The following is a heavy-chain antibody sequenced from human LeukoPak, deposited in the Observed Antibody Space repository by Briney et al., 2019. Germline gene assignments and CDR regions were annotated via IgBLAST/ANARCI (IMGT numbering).Heavy chain of an antibody. V-gene: IGHV3-30*18. CDR1: GFTYSSYG. CDR3: AKVAVAGRGFDY. D-gene: IGHD6-19*01. Sequence: VRSLRLSCAASGFTYSSYGMHWVRQAPGKGLEWVAVISYDGSNKYYADSVKGRFTISRDNSKNTLYLQMNSLRAEDTAVYYCAKVAVAGRGFDYWGQGTLVTVSS. J-gene: IGHJ4*02. CDR2: ISYDGSNK.